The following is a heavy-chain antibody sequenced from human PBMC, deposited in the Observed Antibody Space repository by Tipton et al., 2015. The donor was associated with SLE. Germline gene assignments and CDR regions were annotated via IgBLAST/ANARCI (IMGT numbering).Heavy chain of an antibody. Sequence: TLSLTCTVSGYSISSGYYWGWIRQPPVKGLEWIGSIYHSGSTYYNPSLKSRVTISLDTSKNQFSLKLSPVTAADTAVYYCARAVYYFDFWGQGTLVTVSS. CDR2: IYHSGST. V-gene: IGHV4-38-2*02. J-gene: IGHJ4*02. CDR3: ARAVYYFDF. CDR1: GYSISSGYY.